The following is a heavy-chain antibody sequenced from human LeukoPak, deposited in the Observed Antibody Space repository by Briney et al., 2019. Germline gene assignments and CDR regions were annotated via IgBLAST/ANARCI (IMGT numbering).Heavy chain of an antibody. J-gene: IGHJ5*02. CDR2: ISHSGST. Sequence: SETLSLTCSVSGGSIYNYYWSWLRQPPGKGLEWIGHISHSGSTSYHPSLTSRVTISVDMSKNQFSLNLTSVTAADTAVYYCTRGGGSTSGWYNWFDPWGQGTLVTVSS. CDR3: TRGGGSTSGWYNWFDP. V-gene: IGHV4-59*01. D-gene: IGHD6-19*01. CDR1: GGSIYNYY.